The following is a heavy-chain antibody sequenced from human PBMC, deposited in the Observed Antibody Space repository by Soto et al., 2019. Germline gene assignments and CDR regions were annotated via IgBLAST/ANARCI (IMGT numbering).Heavy chain of an antibody. CDR1: GYTFNSFS. CDR2: ITTDKGKT. CDR3: ATGTPEFD. D-gene: IGHD1-1*01. J-gene: IGHJ4*01. V-gene: IGHV1-18*01. Sequence: ASVKVSCTTSGYTFNSFSISWVRHAPGQGLEWMGWITTDKGKTNYAQKFQGRVTMTTDTSTSTAYMELRSLRSDDTAVYYCATGTPEFD.